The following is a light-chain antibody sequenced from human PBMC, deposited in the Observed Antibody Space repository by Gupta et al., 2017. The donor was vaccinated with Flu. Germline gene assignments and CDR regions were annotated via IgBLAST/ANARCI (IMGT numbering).Light chain of an antibody. CDR3: QQDNDWPRT. CDR1: QSVSSD. J-gene: IGKJ1*01. Sequence: EIVMTQSPATLSVSPGERATLSCRASQSVSSDLAWYQQKPGQAPRLLIYSASTRATGIPARFSGSGSGTEFTLTISILHSEDFAVYYCQQDNDWPRTFGQGTKVEIK. CDR2: SAS. V-gene: IGKV3-15*01.